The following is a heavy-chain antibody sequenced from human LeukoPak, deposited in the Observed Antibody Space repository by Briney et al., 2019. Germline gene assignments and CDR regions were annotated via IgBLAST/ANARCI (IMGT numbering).Heavy chain of an antibody. CDR2: ISTYNDNT. J-gene: IGHJ4*02. CDR1: GYTFNTYN. D-gene: IGHD1-26*01. Sequence: ASVKVSCKASGYTFNTYNINWVRQAPGQGLEWMGWISTYNDNTNYAQKFQDRVTMTTDTSTSTAYMELRSLRSDDTAVYYCARQSTRLFNTGSYYPPPAYDYWGQGTLVIVSS. V-gene: IGHV1-18*01. CDR3: ARQSTRLFNTGSYYPPPAYDY.